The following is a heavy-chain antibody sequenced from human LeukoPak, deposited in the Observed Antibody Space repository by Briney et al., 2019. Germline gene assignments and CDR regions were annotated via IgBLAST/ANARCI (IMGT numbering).Heavy chain of an antibody. Sequence: ASVKVSCKASGGTFSSYAISWVRQAPGRGLEWMGRIIPIFGTANYAQKFQGRVTITTDESTSTAYMELSSLRSEDTAVYYCARQGWRPYYYYYMDVWGKGTTVTVSS. J-gene: IGHJ6*03. D-gene: IGHD2-15*01. CDR2: IIPIFGTA. V-gene: IGHV1-69*05. CDR1: GGTFSSYA. CDR3: ARQGWRPYYYYYMDV.